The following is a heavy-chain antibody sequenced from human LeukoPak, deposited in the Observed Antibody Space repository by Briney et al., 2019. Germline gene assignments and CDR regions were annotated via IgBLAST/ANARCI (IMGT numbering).Heavy chain of an antibody. CDR1: GGTFSSYA. V-gene: IGHV1-69*06. CDR2: IIPIFGTA. Sequence: SVKVSCKASGGTFSSYAISWVRQAPGQGLEWMGGIIPIFGTANYAQKFQGRVTITADKSTSTACMELSSLRSEDTAVYYCARKVPNDSSGYYYRGQFDPWGQGTLVTVSS. J-gene: IGHJ5*02. CDR3: ARKVPNDSSGYYYRGQFDP. D-gene: IGHD3-22*01.